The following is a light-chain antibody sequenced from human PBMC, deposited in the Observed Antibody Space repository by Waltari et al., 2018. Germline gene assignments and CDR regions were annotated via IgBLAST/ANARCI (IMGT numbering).Light chain of an antibody. CDR2: DAS. Sequence: DIQMIQSPSSLSASVGDRVTITCQASQDISNYLNWYKQKPGKAPKLLIYDASNLETGVPSRFSGSGSGTDFTFTISSLQPEDIATYYCQQYDNLPVFGPGTKVDIK. CDR3: QQYDNLPV. V-gene: IGKV1-33*01. J-gene: IGKJ3*01. CDR1: QDISNY.